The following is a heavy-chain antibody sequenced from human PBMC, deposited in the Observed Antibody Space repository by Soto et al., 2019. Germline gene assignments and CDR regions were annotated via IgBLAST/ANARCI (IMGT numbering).Heavy chain of an antibody. Sequence: EVQLVESGGGLVQPGRSLRLSCAASGFTFDDYAMHWVRQAPGKGLEWVSGISCNSGSIGYADSVKGRFTISRDNAKNSLYLPMNSLSAEEKALYYWAKDSGGSSSRGAFDIWGQGTMVTVSS. CDR1: GFTFDDYA. CDR3: AKDSGGSSSRGAFDI. D-gene: IGHD6-13*01. J-gene: IGHJ3*02. CDR2: ISCNSGSI. V-gene: IGHV3-9*01.